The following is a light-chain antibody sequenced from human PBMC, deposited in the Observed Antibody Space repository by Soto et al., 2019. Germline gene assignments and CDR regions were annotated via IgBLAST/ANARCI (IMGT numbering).Light chain of an antibody. V-gene: IGKV3-20*01. CDR2: GAS. CDR1: QSVSSSH. Sequence: EIVLTQSPGPLSLSPGERATLSCRASQSVSSSHLAWYQQKPGQAPRLLIYGASSSATGIPDRFSGSGSGTDFTLTSSRLEDDDFAVYYCQQYCTSGTFGQGTKVEIK. J-gene: IGKJ1*01. CDR3: QQYCTSGT.